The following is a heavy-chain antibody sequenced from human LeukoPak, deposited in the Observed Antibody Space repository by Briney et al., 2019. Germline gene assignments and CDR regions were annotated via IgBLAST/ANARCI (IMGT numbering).Heavy chain of an antibody. CDR3: ARAYYDFWSGYKRNWFDP. CDR1: GYSFTSYW. V-gene: IGHV5-51*01. D-gene: IGHD3-3*01. CDR2: IYPGDSDT. J-gene: IGHJ5*02. Sequence: GESLKISCKGSGYSFTSYWIGWVRQMPGKGLEWMGIIYPGDSDTRHSPSFQGQVTISADKSISTAYLQWSSLKASDTAMYYCARAYYDFWSGYKRNWFDPWGQGTLVTVSS.